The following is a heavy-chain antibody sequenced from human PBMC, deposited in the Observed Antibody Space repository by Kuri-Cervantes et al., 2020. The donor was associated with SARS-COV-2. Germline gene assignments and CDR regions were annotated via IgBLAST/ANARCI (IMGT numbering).Heavy chain of an antibody. CDR3: ASGGENYDFWGGFYSANDAFDI. V-gene: IGHV1-69*05. CDR2: IIPIFGTA. J-gene: IGHJ3*02. D-gene: IGHD3-3*01. Sequence: SVKVSCKASGGTFSSYAISWVRQAPGQGLEWMGGIIPIFGTANYAQKFQGRVTITTDESTSTAYMELSSLRSEDTAVYYCASGGENYDFWGGFYSANDAFDIWGQGTMVTVSS. CDR1: GGTFSSYA.